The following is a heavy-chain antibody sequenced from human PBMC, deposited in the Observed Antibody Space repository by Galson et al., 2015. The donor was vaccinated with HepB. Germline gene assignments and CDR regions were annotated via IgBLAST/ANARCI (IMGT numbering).Heavy chain of an antibody. V-gene: IGHV1-69*04. CDR3: ARDLGERWLQLRSDY. Sequence: SVKVSCKASGGTFSSYTISWVRQAPGQGLEWMGRIIPILGISNYAQKFQGRVTITADKSTSTAYMELSSLRSEDTALYYCARDLGERWLQLRSDYWGQGTLFTVSS. D-gene: IGHD5-24*01. CDR1: GGTFSSYT. J-gene: IGHJ4*02. CDR2: IIPILGIS.